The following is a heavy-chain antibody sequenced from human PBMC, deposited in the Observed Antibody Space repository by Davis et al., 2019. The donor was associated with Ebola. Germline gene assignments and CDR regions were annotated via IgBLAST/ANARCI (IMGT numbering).Heavy chain of an antibody. Sequence: HSQTLSLTCAISGNSVSSNGVACNWIRQSPSRGLEWLGRTYYNSKWYNDYARSVKSRITITPDTSKNQCSLHLNSVSPEDTAVYYCARGWLRGYLDYWGQGTLVTVSS. V-gene: IGHV6-1*01. CDR2: TYYNSKWYN. D-gene: IGHD3-3*01. CDR1: GNSVSSNGVA. J-gene: IGHJ4*02. CDR3: ARGWLRGYLDY.